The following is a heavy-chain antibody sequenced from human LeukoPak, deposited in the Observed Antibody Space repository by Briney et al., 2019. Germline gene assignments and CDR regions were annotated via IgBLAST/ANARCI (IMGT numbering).Heavy chain of an antibody. CDR3: AREAVAGPFDY. V-gene: IGHV4-59*01. Sequence: SETLSLICTVSGASISSYYWSWIRQPPGKGLEWIGDIYYSGSIKYNPSLKSRVTISVDTSKNQFSLKLSSVTAADTAVYYCAREAVAGPFDYWGQGTLVTVSS. D-gene: IGHD6-19*01. J-gene: IGHJ4*02. CDR1: GASISSYY. CDR2: IYYSGSI.